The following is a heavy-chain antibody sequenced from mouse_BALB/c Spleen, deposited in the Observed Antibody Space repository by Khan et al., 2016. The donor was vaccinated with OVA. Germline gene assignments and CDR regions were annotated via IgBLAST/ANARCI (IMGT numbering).Heavy chain of an antibody. CDR2: IYPGDGDT. Sequence: QVQLKESGAELVRPGSSVKISCKASGYAFSSYWMNWVKQRPGQGLEWIGQIYPGDGDTNYNGKFKGKATLTADKSSSTAYMQLSSLTSEDSAVYFCAREGDWGHAMDYWGQGTSVTVSS. CDR3: AREGDWGHAMDY. D-gene: IGHD4-1*01. CDR1: GYAFSSYW. J-gene: IGHJ4*01. V-gene: IGHV1-80*01.